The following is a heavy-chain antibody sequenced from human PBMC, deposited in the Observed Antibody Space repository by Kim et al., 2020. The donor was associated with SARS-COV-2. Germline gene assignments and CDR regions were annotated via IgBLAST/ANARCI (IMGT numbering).Heavy chain of an antibody. V-gene: IGHV3-33*06. Sequence: GGSLRLSCAASGFTFSNYGMHWVRQAPGTGLEWVAVIWYDGSNKYYADSVKGRFTISRDNSKNTLYLQMNSLRAEDTAMYYCAKDRSPGGYSDYDGGGPLVDWGQGTVVNVSS. J-gene: IGHJ4*02. D-gene: IGHD5-12*01. CDR3: AKDRSPGGYSDYDGGGPLVD. CDR2: IWYDGSNK. CDR1: GFTFSNYG.